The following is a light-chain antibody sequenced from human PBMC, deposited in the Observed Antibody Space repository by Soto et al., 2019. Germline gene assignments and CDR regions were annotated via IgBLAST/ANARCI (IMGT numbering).Light chain of an antibody. J-gene: IGKJ1*01. CDR3: QQYHIWPSWT. V-gene: IGKV1-5*01. CDR1: RSNSIW. CDR2: EAS. Sequence: GDRVTITCRASRSNSIWLAWYQQKPGKAPKLLIYEASILDSGVPARFSGSGSGTDFTLTISSLQSEDFAVYFCQQYHIWPSWTFGQGTKVDIK.